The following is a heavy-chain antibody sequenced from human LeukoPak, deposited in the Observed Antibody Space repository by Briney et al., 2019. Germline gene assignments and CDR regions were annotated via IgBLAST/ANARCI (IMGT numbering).Heavy chain of an antibody. V-gene: IGHV4-34*01. D-gene: IGHD4-17*01. CDR2: INHSGST. Sequence: PSETLSLTCAVYGGSFSGYYWSWIRQPPGKGLEWIGEINHSGSTNYNPSLKSRVTISVDTSKNQFSLKLSSVTAADTAVYYCARRLYGDKGWFDPWGQGTLVTVSS. J-gene: IGHJ5*02. CDR1: GGSFSGYY. CDR3: ARRLYGDKGWFDP.